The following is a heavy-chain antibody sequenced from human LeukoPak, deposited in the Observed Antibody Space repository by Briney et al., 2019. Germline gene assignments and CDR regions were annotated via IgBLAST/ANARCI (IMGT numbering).Heavy chain of an antibody. V-gene: IGHV3-30*18. CDR1: GFTFRSYG. J-gene: IGHJ6*02. D-gene: IGHD1-1*01. CDR2: ISYDGSNK. Sequence: GGSLRLSCAASGFTFRSYGMHWVRQAPGKGLEWVAVISYDGSNKYYADSVKGRFTISRDNSKNTLYLQMNSLRAEDTAVYYCAKSVQLERRYYYYGMDVWGQGTTVTVSS. CDR3: AKSVQLERRYYYYGMDV.